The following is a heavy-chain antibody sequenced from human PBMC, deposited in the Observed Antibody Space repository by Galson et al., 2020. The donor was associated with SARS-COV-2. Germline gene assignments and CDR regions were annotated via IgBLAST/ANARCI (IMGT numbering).Heavy chain of an antibody. CDR2: IHTSGRT. CDR1: GGFINSGGYY. CDR3: ARDPDYGSNSYWYFDL. D-gene: IGHD3-10*01. J-gene: IGHJ2*01. V-gene: IGHV4-61*02. Sequence: SETLFLTCAFSGGFINSGGYYWSWLRQSAGKGLEWIGRIHTSGRTNYSPSFESRVTVSLDTSRNQFSLTMRSVTAADTAVYYCARDPDYGSNSYWYFDLWGRGTLVTVSS.